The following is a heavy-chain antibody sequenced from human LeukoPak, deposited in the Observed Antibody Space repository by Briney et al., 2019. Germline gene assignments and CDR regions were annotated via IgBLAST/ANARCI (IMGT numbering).Heavy chain of an antibody. CDR3: ARDRGYDSSGYYYVYDAFDI. Sequence: GESLKISCKGSGYSFTSYWIGWVRQIPGKGLEWMGIIYPGDSDTRYSPSFQGQVTISADKSISTAYLQWSSLKASDTAMYYCARDRGYDSSGYYYVYDAFDIWGQGTMATVSS. CDR2: IYPGDSDT. J-gene: IGHJ3*02. V-gene: IGHV5-51*01. CDR1: GYSFTSYW. D-gene: IGHD3-22*01.